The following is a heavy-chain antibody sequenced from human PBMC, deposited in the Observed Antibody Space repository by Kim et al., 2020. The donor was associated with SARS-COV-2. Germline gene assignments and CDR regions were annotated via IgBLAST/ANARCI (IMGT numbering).Heavy chain of an antibody. J-gene: IGHJ4*02. D-gene: IGHD2-2*01. Sequence: SETLSLTCAVYGGSFSGYYWSWIRQPPGKGLEWIGEINHSGSTNYNPSLKSRVTISVDTSKNQFSLKLSSVTAADTAVYYCARGRRVVPAAITLSKFDYWGQGTLVTVSS. CDR2: INHSGST. CDR1: GGSFSGYY. V-gene: IGHV4-34*01. CDR3: ARGRRVVPAAITLSKFDY.